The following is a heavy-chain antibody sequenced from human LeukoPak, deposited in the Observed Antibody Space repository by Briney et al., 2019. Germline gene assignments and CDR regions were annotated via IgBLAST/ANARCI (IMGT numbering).Heavy chain of an antibody. CDR1: GFTFSRYG. D-gene: IGHD6-13*01. Sequence: QPGGSLRLSCAASGFTFSRYGMSWVRQAPGKGLEWVSGISWNSGSIGYADSVKGRFTISRDNAKNSLYLQMNSLRAEDTALYYCAKDKSPGIADLDDAFDIWGQGTMVTVSS. CDR2: ISWNSGSI. V-gene: IGHV3-9*01. CDR3: AKDKSPGIADLDDAFDI. J-gene: IGHJ3*02.